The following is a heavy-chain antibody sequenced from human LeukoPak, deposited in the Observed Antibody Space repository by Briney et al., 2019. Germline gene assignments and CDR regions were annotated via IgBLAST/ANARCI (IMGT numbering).Heavy chain of an antibody. Sequence: SETLSLTCTVSGGSISSGSYYWSWIRQPAGKGLEWIGRIYTSGSTNCNPSLKSRVTISVDTSKNQFSLKLSSVTAADTAVYYCACFTMTWGQGTLVTVSS. V-gene: IGHV4-61*02. CDR2: IYTSGST. CDR1: GGSISSGSYY. CDR3: ACFTMT. D-gene: IGHD3-16*01. J-gene: IGHJ4*02.